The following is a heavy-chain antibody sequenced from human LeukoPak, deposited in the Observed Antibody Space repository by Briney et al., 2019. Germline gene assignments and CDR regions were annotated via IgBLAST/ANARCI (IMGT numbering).Heavy chain of an antibody. CDR3: AILYNWNDGPRFDY. CDR1: GYSFTIYR. Sequence: GKPFKISCMGSGYSFTIYRVGGVRQMPGKGLEWMGIIYPGDSDTRYSPSFQGQVTISADKSISTAYLQWSSLKASDTAMYYCAILYNWNDGPRFDYWGQGTLVTVSS. V-gene: IGHV5-51*01. J-gene: IGHJ4*02. D-gene: IGHD1-1*01. CDR2: IYPGDSDT.